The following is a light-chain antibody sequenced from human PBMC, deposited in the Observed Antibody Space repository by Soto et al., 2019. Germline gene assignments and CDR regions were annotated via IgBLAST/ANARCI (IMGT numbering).Light chain of an antibody. CDR2: SNN. CDR3: NSYTSSTAYV. V-gene: IGLV1-44*01. Sequence: QSVLTQPPSASGTPGQRVTISCSGSSSNIGRNIVHWCQQLPGTAPKLLIYSNNQRPSGVPDRFSGSKSGNTASLTISGLQAEDEADYYCNSYTSSTAYVFGTGTKLTVL. J-gene: IGLJ1*01. CDR1: SSNIGRNI.